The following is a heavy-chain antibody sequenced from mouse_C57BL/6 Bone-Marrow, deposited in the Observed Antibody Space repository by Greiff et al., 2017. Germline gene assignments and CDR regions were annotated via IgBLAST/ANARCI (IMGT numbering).Heavy chain of an antibody. J-gene: IGHJ2*01. Sequence: EVQLQQSGAELVRPGASVKLSCTASGFNIKDDYMHWVKQRPEQGLEWIGWIDPENGDTESASKFQGKATITADTSSNTAYLQLSSLTSEDTAVYYCTPYELDGYWGQGTTLTVSS. CDR2: IDPENGDT. CDR3: TPYELDGY. CDR1: GFNIKDDY. V-gene: IGHV14-4*01. D-gene: IGHD2-3*01.